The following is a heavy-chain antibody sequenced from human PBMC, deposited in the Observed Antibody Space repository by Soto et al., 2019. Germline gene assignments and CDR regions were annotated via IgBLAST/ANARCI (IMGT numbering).Heavy chain of an antibody. CDR3: AKDRFRWFGDLTRVFDY. V-gene: IGHV3-23*01. CDR2: ISGSGGST. D-gene: IGHD3-10*01. CDR1: GFTFSSYA. Sequence: GGSLRLSCAASGFTFSSYAMSWVRQAPGKGLEWVSAISGSGGSTYYADSVKGRFTISRDNSKNTLYLQMNSLRAEDTAVYYCAKDRFRWFGDLTRVFDYWGQGTLVTVSS. J-gene: IGHJ4*02.